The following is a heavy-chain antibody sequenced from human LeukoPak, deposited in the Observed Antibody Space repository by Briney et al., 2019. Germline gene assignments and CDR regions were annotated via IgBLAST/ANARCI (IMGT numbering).Heavy chain of an antibody. V-gene: IGHV4-39*01. CDR2: IYYSGST. CDR3: TKHGELLSWFDP. CDR1: GGSISSSSYY. D-gene: IGHD1-26*01. Sequence: SETLSLTCTVSGGSISSSSYYWGWIRQPPGKGLEWIGSIYYSGSTYYNPSLKSRVTISVDTSKNHFSLKLRSVTAADTAVYYCTKHGELLSWFDPWGQGTQVTVSS. J-gene: IGHJ5*02.